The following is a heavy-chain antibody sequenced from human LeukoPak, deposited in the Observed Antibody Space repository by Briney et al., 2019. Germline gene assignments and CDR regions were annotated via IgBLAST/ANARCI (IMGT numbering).Heavy chain of an antibody. CDR3: AREYSSSWQQAHYGMDV. CDR2: IYYSGST. J-gene: IGHJ6*02. CDR1: GGSISSGGYY. Sequence: SQTLSLTCTVSGGSISSGGYYWSWIRQHPGKGLEWIGYIYYSGSTYYNPSLKSRVTISVDTSKNQFSLKLSSVTAADTAVYYCAREYSSSWQQAHYGMDVWGQGTTVTVPS. D-gene: IGHD6-13*01. V-gene: IGHV4-31*03.